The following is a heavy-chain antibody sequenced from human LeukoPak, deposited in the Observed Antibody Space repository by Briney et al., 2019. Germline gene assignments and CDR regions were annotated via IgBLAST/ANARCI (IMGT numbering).Heavy chain of an antibody. CDR1: GGSISTYY. CDR3: AREDPQTTVPEGMDV. J-gene: IGHJ6*02. V-gene: IGHV4-59*01. Sequence: PSETLSLTCSVSGGSISTYYWSWIRQLPGKGLEWIGYIYYTGTTNYNPSLRSRVIISVDTSRNQFSLRLSSVTAADTAVYYCAREDPQTTVPEGMDVWGHGTTVIVSS. D-gene: IGHD4-17*01. CDR2: IYYTGTT.